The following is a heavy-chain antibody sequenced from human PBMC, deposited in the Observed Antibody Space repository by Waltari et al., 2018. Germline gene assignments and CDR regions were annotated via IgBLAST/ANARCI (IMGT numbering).Heavy chain of an antibody. V-gene: IGHV3-53*02. D-gene: IGHD1-26*01. CDR2: IYSGGST. J-gene: IGHJ4*02. CDR1: GFGVVSAY. Sequence: EVQMVETGGGLIQPGGSLRRSCAVSGFGVVSAYMTWVRQPPGKGLDWVSYIYSGGSTYYADSVKGRFTISRDNSKNTLYLQMNNLRAEDTAVYYCARENSGSYGEFDFWGQGTLVTVSS. CDR3: ARENSGSYGEFDF.